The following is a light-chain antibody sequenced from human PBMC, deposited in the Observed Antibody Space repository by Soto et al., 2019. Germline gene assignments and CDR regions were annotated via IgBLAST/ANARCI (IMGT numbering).Light chain of an antibody. CDR2: GAS. CDR3: QQYAGWPRT. V-gene: IGKV3-15*01. Sequence: ETLMTQSPATLSVSPGDRVTPSCRASQSIGTNLLWLQQSPGQPPRLLISGASDRVAGVPDRFSGSGSGTDFTLTISGLQSEDCAVYYCQQYAGWPRTFGQGTKVDIK. CDR1: QSIGTN. J-gene: IGKJ2*01.